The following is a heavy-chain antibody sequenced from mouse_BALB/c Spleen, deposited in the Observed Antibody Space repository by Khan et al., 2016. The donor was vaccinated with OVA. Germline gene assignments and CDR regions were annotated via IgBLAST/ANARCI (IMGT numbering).Heavy chain of an antibody. J-gene: IGHJ3*01. D-gene: IGHD2-1*01. Sequence: QIQLVQSGGDLVRPGASVKLSCKTSGYIFTSYWIHWVQQWSGQGLEWIARIYPGTGSIYYNENFKDKATLTADISSSTAYMQLGSLKSEASAVYRCARWSGFGNYFDYWGQGTLVTVSA. CDR2: IYPGTGSI. CDR3: ARWSGFGNYFDY. V-gene: IGHV1S132*01. CDR1: GYIFTSYW.